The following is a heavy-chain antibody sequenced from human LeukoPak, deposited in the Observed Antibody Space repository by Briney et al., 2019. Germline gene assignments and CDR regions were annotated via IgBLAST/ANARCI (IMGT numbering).Heavy chain of an antibody. J-gene: IGHJ2*01. D-gene: IGHD2-15*01. V-gene: IGHV3-23*01. CDR2: ISGSGGST. CDR3: AKDRVTPGVAEGYFDL. CDR1: GFTFSSYA. Sequence: PGGSLRLSCAASGFTFSSYAMSWARQAPGKGLEWVSAISGSGGSTYYADSVKGRFTISRDNSKNTLYLQMNSLRAEDTAVYYCAKDRVTPGVAEGYFDLWGRGTLVTVSS.